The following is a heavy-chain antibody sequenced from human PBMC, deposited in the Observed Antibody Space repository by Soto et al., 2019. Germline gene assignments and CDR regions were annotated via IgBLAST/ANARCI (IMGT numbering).Heavy chain of an antibody. V-gene: IGHV3-48*02. Sequence: EVQLVESGGGLVQPGGSLRLSCAASGFTFSSYSMNWVRQAPGKGLEWVSYISSSSSTIYYADSVKGRFTISRDNAKNSLYLQMNSLRDEATAVYYCARLYYDFWSGYYRGGHDAFDIWGQGTMVTVSS. D-gene: IGHD3-3*01. CDR1: GFTFSSYS. J-gene: IGHJ3*02. CDR3: ARLYYDFWSGYYRGGHDAFDI. CDR2: ISSSSSTI.